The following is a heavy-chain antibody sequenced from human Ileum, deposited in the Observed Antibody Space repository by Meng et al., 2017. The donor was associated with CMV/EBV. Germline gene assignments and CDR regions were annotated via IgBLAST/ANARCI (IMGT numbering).Heavy chain of an antibody. Sequence: VQLQEWGAGLLKPSETLSLPCAVYGGSFSGYYWSWIRQVPGKGLEWIGEFNHYGSTNYNPSLKSRVTISVDTSKNQFSLNLSSVTAADTAVYYCASGKSNLEYWGQGTLVTVSS. J-gene: IGHJ4*02. V-gene: IGHV4-34*01. D-gene: IGHD4-11*01. CDR1: GGSFSGYY. CDR3: ASGKSNLEY. CDR2: FNHYGST.